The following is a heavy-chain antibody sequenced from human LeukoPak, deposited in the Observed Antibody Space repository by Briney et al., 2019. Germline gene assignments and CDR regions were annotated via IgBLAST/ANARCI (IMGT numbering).Heavy chain of an antibody. V-gene: IGHV3-66*02. D-gene: IGHD3-9*01. J-gene: IGHJ4*02. CDR2: IYSGGST. CDR1: GFTVSSNY. Sequence: PGGSLRLSCAASGFTVSSNYMSWVRQAPGKGLEWVSVIYSGGSTYYADSVKGRFTISRDNSKNTLYLQMNSPRAEDTAVYYCAREGVDILTGYYPHWGQGTLVTVSS. CDR3: AREGVDILTGYYPH.